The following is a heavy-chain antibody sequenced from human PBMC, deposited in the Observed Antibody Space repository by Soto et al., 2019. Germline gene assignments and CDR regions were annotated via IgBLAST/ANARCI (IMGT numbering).Heavy chain of an antibody. J-gene: IGHJ4*02. D-gene: IGHD2-2*01. CDR3: ARGHGILTAASVDY. CDR2: IGGSGGST. CDR1: GLTFSSSA. V-gene: IGHV3-23*01. Sequence: GGSLTLSCAASGLTFSSSALSCARQAPGEGLEWEWVSGIGGSGGSTYYADSVKGRLTIARDNSKTALYLQMNSLRAEDTAVYYCARGHGILTAASVDYWGQGTLVTVSS.